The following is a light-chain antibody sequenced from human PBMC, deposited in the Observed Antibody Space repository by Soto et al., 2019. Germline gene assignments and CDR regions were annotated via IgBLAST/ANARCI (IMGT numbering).Light chain of an antibody. V-gene: IGLV2-14*01. J-gene: IGLJ3*02. CDR1: GSDFGGYKY. Sequence: QSALTQPASVSGSPGQSITISCTGTGSDFGGYKYVSWYQQHPGKAPKLIIFEVSNRPSGVSNRFSGSKSGNTASLTISGLQAEDEADYYCSSSTSTSSWVFGGGNKVTAL. CDR2: EVS. CDR3: SSSTSTSSWV.